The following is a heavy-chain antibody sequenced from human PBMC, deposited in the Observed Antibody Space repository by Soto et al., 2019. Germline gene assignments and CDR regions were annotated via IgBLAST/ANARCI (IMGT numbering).Heavy chain of an antibody. CDR1: GYSFTSYW. D-gene: IGHD6-13*01. CDR3: AGTPAGGSSSWYYFDY. Sequence: GESLKISCKGSGYSFTSYWISWVRQMPGKGLEWMGRIDPSDSYTNYSPSFQGHVTISADKSISTAYLQWSSLKASDTAMYYCAGTPAGGSSSWYYFDYWGQGTLVTVSS. CDR2: IDPSDSYT. V-gene: IGHV5-10-1*01. J-gene: IGHJ4*02.